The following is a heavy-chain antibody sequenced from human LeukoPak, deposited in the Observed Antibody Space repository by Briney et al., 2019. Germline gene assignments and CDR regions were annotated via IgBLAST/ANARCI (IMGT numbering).Heavy chain of an antibody. Sequence: PSETLSLTCSVSGSSFSGFYWTWIRQAPGKGLEWIGNIYNSESIEYNPSLKSRATISLDTSKNQFSLRLSSVTAADTAVYYSARDWWLGSPSLQGYFYGLDVWGHGTTVTVSS. CDR1: GSSFSGFY. CDR3: ARDWWLGSPSLQGYFYGLDV. D-gene: IGHD2-2*01. CDR2: IYNSESI. V-gene: IGHV4-59*01. J-gene: IGHJ6*02.